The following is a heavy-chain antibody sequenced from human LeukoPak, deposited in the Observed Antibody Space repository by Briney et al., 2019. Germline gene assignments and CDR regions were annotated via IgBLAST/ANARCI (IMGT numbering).Heavy chain of an antibody. Sequence: GGSLRLSCEASGFTFSSYEMNWVRQAPGKGLEWVSYISSSGSIIYYADSVKGRFTISRDNAKNSLYLQMNSLRAEDTAVYYCAELGITMIGGVWGKGTTVTISS. CDR1: GFTFSSYE. CDR2: ISSSGSII. V-gene: IGHV3-48*03. CDR3: AELGITMIGGV. D-gene: IGHD3-10*02. J-gene: IGHJ6*04.